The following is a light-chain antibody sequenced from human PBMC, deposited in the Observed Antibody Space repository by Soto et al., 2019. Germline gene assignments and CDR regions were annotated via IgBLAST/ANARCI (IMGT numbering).Light chain of an antibody. CDR3: QQLTDWPPQWT. Sequence: EVVLTQSLDTLSLPPGERATLSCRASQSISSYLAWYQQKPGQAPRLLIYDASSRATGIPARFSGSGSGTDFTLTISSLEPEDFAVYYCQQLTDWPPQWTFGQGSKVDIK. V-gene: IGKV3-11*01. CDR2: DAS. J-gene: IGKJ1*01. CDR1: QSISSY.